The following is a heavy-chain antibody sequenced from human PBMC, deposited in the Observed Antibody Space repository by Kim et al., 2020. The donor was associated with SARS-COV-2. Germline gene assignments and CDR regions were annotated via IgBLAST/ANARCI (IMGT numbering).Heavy chain of an antibody. CDR3: ARDKGGSGIAAAGTFD. CDR2: IYYSGST. D-gene: IGHD6-13*01. J-gene: IGHJ4*01. Sequence: SETLSLTCTVSGGSVSSGSYYWSWIRQPPGKGLEWIGYIYYSGSTNYNPSLKSRVTISVDTSKNQFSLKLSSVTAADTAVYYCARDKGGSGIAAAGTFD. CDR1: GGSVSSGSYY. V-gene: IGHV4-61*01.